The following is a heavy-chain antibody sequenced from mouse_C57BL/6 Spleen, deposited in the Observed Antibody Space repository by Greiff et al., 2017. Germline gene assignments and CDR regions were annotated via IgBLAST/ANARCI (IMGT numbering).Heavy chain of an antibody. Sequence: QVQLQQPGAELVRPGSSVKLSCTASGFTFTSYWMHWVQQSPIQGLEWIGNIDPSASEYHSTQKFKDKATLTVDKSCSTAYMQISRRTAEDSAVYCCASWNFDVWGTGTTVTVSS. CDR1: GFTFTSYW. CDR2: IDPSASEY. CDR3: ASWNFDV. V-gene: IGHV1-52*01. J-gene: IGHJ1*03.